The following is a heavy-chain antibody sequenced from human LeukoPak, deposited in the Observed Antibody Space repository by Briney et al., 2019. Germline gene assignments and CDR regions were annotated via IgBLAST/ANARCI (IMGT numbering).Heavy chain of an antibody. J-gene: IGHJ4*02. V-gene: IGHV3-23*01. CDR2: ISGSGGST. CDR3: ARDGGYSGSYYHFDY. D-gene: IGHD1-26*01. CDR1: GFSFGDYY. Sequence: PGGSLRLSCAASGFSFGDYYMSWIRQAPGKGLEWVSAISGSGGSTYYADSVKGRFTISRDNSKNTLYLQMNSLRAEDTAVYYCARDGGYSGSYYHFDYWGQGTLVTVSS.